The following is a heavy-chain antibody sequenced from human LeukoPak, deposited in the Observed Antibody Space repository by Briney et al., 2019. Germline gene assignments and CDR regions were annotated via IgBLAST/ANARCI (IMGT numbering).Heavy chain of an antibody. J-gene: IGHJ4*02. D-gene: IGHD4-17*01. CDR3: ARVGKNDYGDSMDY. CDR1: GYTFTSYY. Sequence: ASVKVSCKASGYTFTSYYMHWVRQAPGQGLEWMGIINPSGGNTNYAQKLQGRVTMTTDTSTSTAYMELRSLRSDDTAVYYCARVGKNDYGDSMDYWGQGTLVTVSS. CDR2: INPSGGNT. V-gene: IGHV1-46*01.